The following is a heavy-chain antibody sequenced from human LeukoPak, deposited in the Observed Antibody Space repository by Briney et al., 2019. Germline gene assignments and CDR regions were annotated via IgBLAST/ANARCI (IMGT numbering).Heavy chain of an antibody. CDR1: GFTFSSYA. J-gene: IGHJ6*02. V-gene: IGHV3-23*01. CDR2: ISGSGGST. CDR3: AKGQVFSQAALYYYYGMDV. Sequence: GGSLRLSCAASGFTFSSYAMSWIRQAPGKGLEWVSAISGSGGSTYYADSVKGRFTISRDNSKNTLYLQMNSLRAEDTAVYFCAKGQVFSQAALYYYYGMDVWGQGTTVTVSS.